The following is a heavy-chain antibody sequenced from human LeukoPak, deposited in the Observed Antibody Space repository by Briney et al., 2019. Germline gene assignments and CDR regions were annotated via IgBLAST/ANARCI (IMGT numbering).Heavy chain of an antibody. CDR3: ASTAVGAFDY. Sequence: PSETLSLTCAVSGYSISSGYYWGWIRQPPEKGLEWIGSIYHSGSTYYNPSLKSRVTISVDTSKNQFSLKLSSVTAADTAVYYCASTAVGAFDYWGQGTLVTVSS. V-gene: IGHV4-38-2*01. D-gene: IGHD1-26*01. J-gene: IGHJ4*02. CDR2: IYHSGST. CDR1: GYSISSGYY.